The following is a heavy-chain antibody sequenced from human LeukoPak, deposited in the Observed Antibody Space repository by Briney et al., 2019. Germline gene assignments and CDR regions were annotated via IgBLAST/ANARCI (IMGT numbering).Heavy chain of an antibody. Sequence: PGGSLRLSCGVSGFTVSSNYMSWVRQAPREGLEWVSVIYGGGSTYYADSVKGRFTISRDNSKNTLYLQMNTLRAEDTAVYYCARSDGIATAGPFDYWGQGTLVTVS. CDR1: GFTVSSNY. V-gene: IGHV3-53*01. J-gene: IGHJ4*02. D-gene: IGHD6-13*01. CDR3: ARSDGIATAGPFDY. CDR2: IYGGGST.